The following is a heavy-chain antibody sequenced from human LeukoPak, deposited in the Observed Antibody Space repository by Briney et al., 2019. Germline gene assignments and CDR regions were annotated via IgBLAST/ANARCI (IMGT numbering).Heavy chain of an antibody. Sequence: PGGSLRLSCAASGFTFDDYTMHWVRQAPGKGLEWVSLISWVGGSTYYADSVKGRFTIYRDNSQNSLYLQMNSLRTENTALYYCAKDIFHGTFWSGYRDYYYYYGMDVWGQGTTVTVSS. CDR1: GFTFDDYT. J-gene: IGHJ6*02. CDR3: AKDIFHGTFWSGYRDYYYYYGMDV. D-gene: IGHD3-3*01. CDR2: ISWVGGST. V-gene: IGHV3-43*01.